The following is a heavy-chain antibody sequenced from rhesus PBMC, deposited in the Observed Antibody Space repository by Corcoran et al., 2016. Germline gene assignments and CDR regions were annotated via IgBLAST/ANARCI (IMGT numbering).Heavy chain of an antibody. V-gene: IGHV4-173*01. CDR2: ISGSGGST. CDR3: ARVGYYNFWSGYFKNNSLDV. Sequence: QLQLQESGPGLVKPSETLSLTCAVSGGSLSSNYWSWIRQPPGKGLEWIGRISGSGGSTYYNPSLKSLVTISTDTSKNQFSLKLSSVTAADTAVYYCARVGYYNFWSGYFKNNSLDVWGRGVLVTVSS. J-gene: IGHJ5-2*02. D-gene: IGHD3-3*01. CDR1: GGSLSSNY.